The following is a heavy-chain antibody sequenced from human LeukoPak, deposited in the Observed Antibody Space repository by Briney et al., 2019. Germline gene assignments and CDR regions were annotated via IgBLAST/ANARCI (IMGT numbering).Heavy chain of an antibody. Sequence: GASVKVSCKASGDTFSSYAISWVRQAPGQGLEWMGRIIPILGIANYAQKFQGRVTITADKSTSTAYMELSSLRSEDTAVYYCARHLTGYTSYYFDYWGQGTLVTVSS. V-gene: IGHV1-69*04. J-gene: IGHJ4*02. CDR3: ARHLTGYTSYYFDY. CDR1: GDTFSSYA. CDR2: IIPILGIA. D-gene: IGHD3-9*01.